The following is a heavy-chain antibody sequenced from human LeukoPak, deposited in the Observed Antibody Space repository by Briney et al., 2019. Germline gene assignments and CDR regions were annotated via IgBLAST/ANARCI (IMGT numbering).Heavy chain of an antibody. CDR1: GYTFTSYG. Sequence: GASVKVSCKASGYTFTSYGISWVRQAPGQGLEWMGGIIPIFGTANYAQKFQGRVTITADESTSTAYMELSSLRSEDTVVYYCARALYDSSGYYLRPVDYWGQGTLVTVSS. D-gene: IGHD3-22*01. CDR2: IIPIFGTA. J-gene: IGHJ4*02. V-gene: IGHV1-69*13. CDR3: ARALYDSSGYYLRPVDY.